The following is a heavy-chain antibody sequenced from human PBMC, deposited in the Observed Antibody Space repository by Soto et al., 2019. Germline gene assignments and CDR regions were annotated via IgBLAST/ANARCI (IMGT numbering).Heavy chain of an antibody. V-gene: IGHV3-9*01. D-gene: IGHD3-22*01. CDR3: VKAPAIYYDSTLYPGLVDP. CDR1: GCTFDDSA. CDR2: ISWNSGSI. Sequence: GESLRLSCTASGCTFDDSAMHWGRQAPGKGLEWVSGISWNSGSIGYADSVKGRFTISRDNAKNSLYLQMNSLRAEDTALYYVVKAPAIYYDSTLYPGLVDPW. J-gene: IGHJ5*02.